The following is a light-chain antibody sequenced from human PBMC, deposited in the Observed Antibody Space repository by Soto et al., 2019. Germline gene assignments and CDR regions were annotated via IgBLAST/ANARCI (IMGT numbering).Light chain of an antibody. Sequence: QSALTQPASVSGSPGQSITISCTGTSSDVGGYNYVSWYQQHPAKAPKLMIFEVRNRPSGVSYRFSGSRSGNTAYLTISGLQAEDEADYYCSSYAXXTTVVFGGGTKVTV. J-gene: IGLJ2*01. CDR3: SSYAXXTTVV. V-gene: IGLV2-14*01. CDR2: EVR. CDR1: SSDVGGYNY.